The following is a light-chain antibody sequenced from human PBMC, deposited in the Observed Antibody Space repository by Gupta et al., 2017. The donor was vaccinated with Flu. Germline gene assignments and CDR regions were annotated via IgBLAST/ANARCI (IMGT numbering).Light chain of an antibody. J-gene: IGKJ1*01. CDR3: LQDYNYPRT. Sequence: GDRVTITCRASQGIRNDLGWYQQKPGKAPKLLIYAASNLQSGVPSRFSGSGSGTDFTLTVSSLQPEDFATYYCLQDYNYPRTFGQGTKVEIK. CDR2: AAS. V-gene: IGKV1-6*01. CDR1: QGIRND.